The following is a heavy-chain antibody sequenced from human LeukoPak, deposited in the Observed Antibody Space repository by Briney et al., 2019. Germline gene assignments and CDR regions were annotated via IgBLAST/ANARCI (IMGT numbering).Heavy chain of an antibody. CDR1: GGSISSYY. J-gene: IGHJ5*02. D-gene: IGHD4-23*01. CDR2: IYYSGST. Sequence: SETLSLTCTVSGGSISSYYWSWIRQPPGKGLEWIGYIYYSGSTNYNPSLKSRVTISVDTSKNQFSLKLSSVTAADTAVYYCARGIGYGGNSWGQGTPVTVSS. V-gene: IGHV4-59*01. CDR3: ARGIGYGGNS.